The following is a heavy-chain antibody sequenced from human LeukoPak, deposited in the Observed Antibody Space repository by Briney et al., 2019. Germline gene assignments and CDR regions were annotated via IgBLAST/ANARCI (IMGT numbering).Heavy chain of an antibody. CDR2: INHSGST. CDR3: ARGLMGSSWHYYYYGMDV. V-gene: IGHV4-34*01. J-gene: IGHJ6*02. CDR1: GGSFSGYY. Sequence: SETLSLTCAVYGGSFSGYYWSWIRQPPGKGLEWIGEINHSGSTHYNPSLKSRVTISVDTSKNQFSLKLSSVTAADTAVYYCARGLMGSSWHYYYYGMDVWGQGTTVTVSS. D-gene: IGHD6-13*01.